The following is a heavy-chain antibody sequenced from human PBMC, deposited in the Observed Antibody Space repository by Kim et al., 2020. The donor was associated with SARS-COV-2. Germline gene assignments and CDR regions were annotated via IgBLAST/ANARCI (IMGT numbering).Heavy chain of an antibody. V-gene: IGHV3-48*02. Sequence: GGSLRLSCAASGFTFSSYSMNWVRQAPGKGLEWVSYISSSSSTIYYADSVKGRFTISRDNAKNSLYLQMNSLRDEDTAVYYCARDPGDYDFWSGYSFNFDYWGQGTLVTVSS. D-gene: IGHD3-3*01. J-gene: IGHJ4*02. CDR1: GFTFSSYS. CDR2: ISSSSSTI. CDR3: ARDPGDYDFWSGYSFNFDY.